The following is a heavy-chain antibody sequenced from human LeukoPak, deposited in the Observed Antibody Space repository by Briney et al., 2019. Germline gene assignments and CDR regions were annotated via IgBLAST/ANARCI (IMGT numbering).Heavy chain of an antibody. CDR1: GGSISSYY. V-gene: IGHV4-59*08. CDR2: IYYSGST. CDR3: ASYDILTGYYDY. Sequence: SETLSLTCTVSGGSISSYYWSWIRQPPGKGLEWIGYIYYSGSTNYNPSLKSRVTISVDTSKNQFSLKLTSVTAADTAVYYCASYDILTGYYDYWGHGTLVTVSS. J-gene: IGHJ4*01. D-gene: IGHD3-9*01.